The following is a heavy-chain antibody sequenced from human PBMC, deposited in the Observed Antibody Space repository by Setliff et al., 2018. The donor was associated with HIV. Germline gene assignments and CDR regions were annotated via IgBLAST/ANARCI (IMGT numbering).Heavy chain of an antibody. J-gene: IGHJ4*02. CDR2: VYYSGST. Sequence: SETLSLTCSVSGGSISSSGYYWSWIRQHPGKGLDWIGRVYYSGSTDYNPSLQSRAILSIDTSKNQFSLKLTSVIAADTAIYYCAGGPFVLRFLERLVYFDYWGQGKLVTVSS. D-gene: IGHD3-3*01. CDR1: GGSISSSGYY. CDR3: AGGPFVLRFLERLVYFDY. V-gene: IGHV4-31*02.